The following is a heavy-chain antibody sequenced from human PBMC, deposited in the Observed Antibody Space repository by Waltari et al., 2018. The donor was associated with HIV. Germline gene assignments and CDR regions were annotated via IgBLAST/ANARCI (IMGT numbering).Heavy chain of an antibody. V-gene: IGHV4-39*01. J-gene: IGHJ3*02. CDR2: IYYSWNT. Sequence: QLQLQESGPGLVKPSETLSLTCTVSGGSISSTSYYWGWIRQPPWKGLQWIGSIYYSWNTYYNPPLNSRVTIAVDTSKNQFSLKLGSVTAADTAVYYCARSYCSSTSCYAVGALDIWGQGTMVTVSA. D-gene: IGHD2-2*01. CDR3: ARSYCSSTSCYAVGALDI. CDR1: GGSISSTSYY.